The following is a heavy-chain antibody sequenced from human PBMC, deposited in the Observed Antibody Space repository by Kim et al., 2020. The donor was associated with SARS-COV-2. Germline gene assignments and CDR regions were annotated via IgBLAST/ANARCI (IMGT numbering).Heavy chain of an antibody. CDR1: GGSFSGYY. Sequence: SETLSLTCAVYGGSFSGYYWSWIRQPPGKGLEWIGEINHSGSTNYNPSLKSRVTISVDTSKNQFSLKLSSVTAADTAVYYCARGYRGITIFGVVTNGYYYYMDFWGKGTTVTVSS. V-gene: IGHV4-34*01. J-gene: IGHJ6*03. D-gene: IGHD3-3*01. CDR2: INHSGST. CDR3: ARGYRGITIFGVVTNGYYYYMDF.